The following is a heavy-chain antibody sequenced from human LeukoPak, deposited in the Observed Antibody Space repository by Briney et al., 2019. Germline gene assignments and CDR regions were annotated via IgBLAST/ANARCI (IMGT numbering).Heavy chain of an antibody. D-gene: IGHD1-26*01. CDR1: GGSISSYY. Sequence: PSETLSLTCTVSGGSISSYYWTWIRQPPGKGLEWIGYIYYSGSSNYNPSLKSRVTISVDTSKNQFSLKLSSVTAADTAVYYCARVSGSYSQLDYWGQGTLVTVSS. V-gene: IGHV4-59*01. CDR2: IYYSGSS. CDR3: ARVSGSYSQLDY. J-gene: IGHJ4*02.